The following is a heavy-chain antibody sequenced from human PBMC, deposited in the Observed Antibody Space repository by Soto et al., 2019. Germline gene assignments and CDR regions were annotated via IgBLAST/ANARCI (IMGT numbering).Heavy chain of an antibody. CDR3: ARARESFANSGFFYGVAYFDL. V-gene: IGHV4-61*01. Sequence: QVQLQEAGPGLVKTSETLSLTCTVSGASVTSGRYYWTWIRQPPGKGLEWLGYISFSGSSIYSPSVQSPLTLSVDTSKNEISLRLNSVTAADTAVYYCARARESFANSGFFYGVAYFDLWGPGTLVTVSS. J-gene: IGHJ4*02. CDR1: GASVTSGRYY. D-gene: IGHD5-12*01. CDR2: ISFSGSS.